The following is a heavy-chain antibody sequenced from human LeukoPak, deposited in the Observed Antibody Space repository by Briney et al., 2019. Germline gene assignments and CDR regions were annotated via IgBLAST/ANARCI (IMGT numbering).Heavy chain of an antibody. CDR3: AKGDPITMVRGVIYH. Sequence: AGGSLRLSCAASGFTFSSYEMNWVRQAPGKGLEWVSYISSSGSTIYYADSVKGRFTISRDNSKNTLYLQMNSLRAEDTAVYYCAKGDPITMVRGVIYHWGQGTLVTVSS. CDR1: GFTFSSYE. V-gene: IGHV3-48*03. CDR2: ISSSGSTI. D-gene: IGHD3-10*01. J-gene: IGHJ5*02.